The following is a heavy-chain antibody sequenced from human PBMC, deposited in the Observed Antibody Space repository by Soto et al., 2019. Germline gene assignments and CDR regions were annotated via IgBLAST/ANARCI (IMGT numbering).Heavy chain of an antibody. J-gene: IGHJ5*02. CDR1: GFTFSSYS. V-gene: IGHV3-21*01. D-gene: IGHD2-8*01. CDR3: ARTLVCTNGVCHSNWFDP. Sequence: GGSLRLSCAASGFTFSSYSMNWVRQAPGKGLEWVSSISSSSYIYYADSLKGRFTISRDNAKNSLYLQMNSLRAEDTAVYYCARTLVCTNGVCHSNWFDPWGQGTLVTVSS. CDR2: ISSSSYI.